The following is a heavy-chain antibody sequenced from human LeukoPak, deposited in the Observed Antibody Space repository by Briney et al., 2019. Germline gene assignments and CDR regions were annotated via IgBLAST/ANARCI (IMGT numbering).Heavy chain of an antibody. V-gene: IGHV3-33*06. Sequence: PGGSLRLSCAASGFTFSSYGMHWVRQAPGKGLEWVAVIWYDGSNKYYADSVKGRFTISRDDSKNTLYLQMNRLRAEDTAVYYCAKDLGRYRNNYFDYWGQGTLVTVSS. CDR3: AKDLGRYRNNYFDY. CDR2: IWYDGSNK. CDR1: GFTFSSYG. J-gene: IGHJ4*02. D-gene: IGHD1-26*01.